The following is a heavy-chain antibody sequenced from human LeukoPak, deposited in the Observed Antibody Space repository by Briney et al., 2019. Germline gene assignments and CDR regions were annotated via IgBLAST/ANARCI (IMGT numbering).Heavy chain of an antibody. V-gene: IGHV3-23*01. CDR1: GFTFSSYD. Sequence: SGGSLRLSCAATGFTFSSYDMHWVRQAPGKGLEWVSTISDSGYSTYYADSVKGRFTISRDNSKNTLNLQMNSLRAEDTAVYYCAKVLAAAGSGYWGQGILVTVSS. CDR3: AKVLAAAGSGY. D-gene: IGHD6-13*01. J-gene: IGHJ4*02. CDR2: ISDSGYST.